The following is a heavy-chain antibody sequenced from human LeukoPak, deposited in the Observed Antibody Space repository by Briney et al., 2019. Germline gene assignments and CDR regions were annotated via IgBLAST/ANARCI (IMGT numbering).Heavy chain of an antibody. Sequence: GGSLRLSCAASGFTFSSYAMSWVRQAPGKGLEWVSAISGSGGSTYYADSVKGRFTISRDNSKNTLYLQMNSLRAEDTAVYYCAKVRVDYYDSSGYQYFDYWGQGTLVTVSS. CDR1: GFTFSSYA. J-gene: IGHJ4*02. CDR2: ISGSGGST. CDR3: AKVRVDYYDSSGYQYFDY. V-gene: IGHV3-23*01. D-gene: IGHD3-22*01.